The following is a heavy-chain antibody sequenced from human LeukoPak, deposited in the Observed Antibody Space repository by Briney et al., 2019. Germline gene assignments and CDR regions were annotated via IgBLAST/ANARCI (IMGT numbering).Heavy chain of an antibody. Sequence: GGSLRLSCKASGFIFSDYCMHWVRQAPGKGLEWVSAIGGRDGSTYYADSVKGRFTISRDNSKNTLYVQMNSLRAEDTAVYYCAKGHYYGSGSLDYWGQGTLVTVSS. D-gene: IGHD3-10*01. J-gene: IGHJ4*02. CDR3: AKGHYYGSGSLDY. V-gene: IGHV3-23*01. CDR1: GFIFSDYC. CDR2: IGGRDGST.